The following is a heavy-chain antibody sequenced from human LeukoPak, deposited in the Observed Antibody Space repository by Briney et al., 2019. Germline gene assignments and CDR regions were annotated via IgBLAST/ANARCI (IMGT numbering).Heavy chain of an antibody. CDR3: ARGDPPGPIVGASRGDAFDI. CDR1: GYTFTGYY. Sequence: ASVKVSCKASGYTFTGYYKHWVRQAPGQGLEWMGWINPNSGGTNYAQKFQGRVTMTRDTSISTAYMELSRLRSDDTAVYYCARGDPPGPIVGASRGDAFDIWGQGTMVTVSS. V-gene: IGHV1-2*02. J-gene: IGHJ3*02. D-gene: IGHD1-26*01. CDR2: INPNSGGT.